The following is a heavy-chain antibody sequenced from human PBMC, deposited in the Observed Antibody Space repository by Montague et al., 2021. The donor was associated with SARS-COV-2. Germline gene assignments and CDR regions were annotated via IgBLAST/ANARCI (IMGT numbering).Heavy chain of an antibody. D-gene: IGHD1-7*01. Sequence: PALVKPTQTLTLTCTFSGFSLSTSRMCVSWIRQPPGKALEWLARIDWXDDKYYSTSLKTRLTISKDTSKNQVALTMTNMDPVDTATYYCARETGTTVSLDYWGQGTLVTVSS. J-gene: IGHJ4*02. CDR2: IDWXDDK. V-gene: IGHV2-70*11. CDR3: ARETGTTVSLDY. CDR1: GFSLSTSRMC.